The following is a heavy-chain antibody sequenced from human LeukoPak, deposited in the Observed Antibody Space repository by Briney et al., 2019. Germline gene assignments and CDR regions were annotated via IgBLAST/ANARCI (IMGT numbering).Heavy chain of an antibody. CDR1: GFIFTRNW. Sequence: GGSLRLSCAASGFIFTRNWMTWVRQAPGKGLEWLANIKQDGSVKYYLGSVKGRFTISRDNARNSLYLQMNSLRAEDTAVYYCARDYYDSSGYYSDAFDIWGQGTMVTVSS. CDR2: IKQDGSVK. J-gene: IGHJ3*02. V-gene: IGHV3-7*01. D-gene: IGHD3-22*01. CDR3: ARDYYDSSGYYSDAFDI.